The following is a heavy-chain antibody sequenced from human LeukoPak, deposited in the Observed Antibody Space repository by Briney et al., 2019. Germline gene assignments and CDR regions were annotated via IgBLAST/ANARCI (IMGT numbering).Heavy chain of an antibody. D-gene: IGHD3-22*01. CDR2: INHSGST. V-gene: IGHV4-34*01. CDR3: ARGRGQKYYDSSGYPFDY. CDR1: GGSFSGYY. Sequence: KSSETLSLTCAVYGGSFSGYYRSWIRQPPGKGLEWIGEINHSGSTNYNPSLKSRVTISVDTSKNQFSLRLSSVTAADTAVYYCARGRGQKYYDSSGYPFDYWGQGTLVTVSS. J-gene: IGHJ4*02.